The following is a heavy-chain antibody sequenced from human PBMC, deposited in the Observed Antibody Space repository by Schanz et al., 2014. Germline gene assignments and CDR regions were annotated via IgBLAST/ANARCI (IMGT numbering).Heavy chain of an antibody. J-gene: IGHJ6*02. Sequence: QVQLVQSGGEVKKPGASATVSCKASGYTFTSYGITWVRQAPGQGLEWMGWISAYNGHTTYAQKFQGRVTMTTDTSTSTAYMELRSLISDDTAVYYCVRDAGWAFGDYHGMDVWGQGTSVTVSS. V-gene: IGHV1-18*01. D-gene: IGHD3-10*01. CDR3: VRDAGWAFGDYHGMDV. CDR1: GYTFTSYG. CDR2: ISAYNGHT.